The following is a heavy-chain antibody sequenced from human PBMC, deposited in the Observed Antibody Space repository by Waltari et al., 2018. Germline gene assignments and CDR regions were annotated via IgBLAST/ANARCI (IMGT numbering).Heavy chain of an antibody. CDR3: ARHEAHIVVVGDAFDI. V-gene: IGHV4-34*01. D-gene: IGHD2-21*01. Sequence: QVQLQQWGAGLLKPSETLSLTCAVYGGSFSGYYWSWIRQPPGKGLEWIGEINHSGSTNYNPSLKSRVTISVDTSKNQFSLKLSSVTAADTAVYYCARHEAHIVVVGDAFDIWGQGTMVTVSS. CDR2: INHSGST. CDR1: GGSFSGYY. J-gene: IGHJ3*02.